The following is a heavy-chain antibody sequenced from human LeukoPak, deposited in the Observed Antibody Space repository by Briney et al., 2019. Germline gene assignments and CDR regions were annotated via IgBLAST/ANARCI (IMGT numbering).Heavy chain of an antibody. J-gene: IGHJ3*02. CDR1: GFTFSNAW. D-gene: IGHD3-10*01. CDR2: ISKSGTPV. V-gene: IGHV3-11*04. Sequence: GGSLRLSCAASGFTFSNAWMSWVRQAPGRGLEWVSYISKSGTPVYYTDSVKGRFTISRDNAENSLYLQMNSLRAEDTAMYYCVREDATRGDAFDIWGQGTLVSVSS. CDR3: VREDATRGDAFDI.